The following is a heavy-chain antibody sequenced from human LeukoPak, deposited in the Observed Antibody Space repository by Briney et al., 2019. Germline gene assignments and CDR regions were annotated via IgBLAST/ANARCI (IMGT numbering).Heavy chain of an antibody. CDR1: GFTFSSYG. V-gene: IGHV3-74*03. CDR3: ARGQSGSYY. D-gene: IGHD1-26*01. CDR2: INVDGTSI. Sequence: GGTLRLSCAASGFTFSSYGMSWVRQAPGKGLEWVSRINVDGTSITYADSVKGRFTISRDNAKNTLYLIMDSLRAEDTGVYYCARGQSGSYYWGQGTLVTVST. J-gene: IGHJ4*02.